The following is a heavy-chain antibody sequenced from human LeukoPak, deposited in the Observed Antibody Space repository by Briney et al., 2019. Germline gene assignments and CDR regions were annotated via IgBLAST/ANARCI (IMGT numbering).Heavy chain of an antibody. V-gene: IGHV1-8*03. CDR3: ARAQRGYSYGEMGKAYYYYYMDV. J-gene: IGHJ6*03. D-gene: IGHD5-18*01. Sequence: ASVKVSCKASGYTFTSYDINWVRQATGQGLECMGWMNPNSGNTGYAQKFQGRATITRNISITTAYMELSSLRSEDTAVYYCARAQRGYSYGEMGKAYYYYYMDVWGKGTTVTVSS. CDR2: MNPNSGNT. CDR1: GYTFTSYD.